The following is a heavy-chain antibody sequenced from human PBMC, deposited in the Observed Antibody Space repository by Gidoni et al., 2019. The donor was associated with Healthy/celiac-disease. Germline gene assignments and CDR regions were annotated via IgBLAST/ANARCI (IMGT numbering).Heavy chain of an antibody. J-gene: IGHJ4*02. V-gene: IGHV1-3*01. D-gene: IGHD3-22*01. Sequence: QVQLVQSGAEVKKPGASVKVSCKASGYTFTSYAMHWVRQAPGQRLEWMGWINAGNGNTKYSQKFQGRVTITRDTSASTAYMELSSLRSEDTAVYYCARDRFDSSGYYPYFDYWGQGTLVTVSS. CDR3: ARDRFDSSGYYPYFDY. CDR1: GYTFTSYA. CDR2: INAGNGNT.